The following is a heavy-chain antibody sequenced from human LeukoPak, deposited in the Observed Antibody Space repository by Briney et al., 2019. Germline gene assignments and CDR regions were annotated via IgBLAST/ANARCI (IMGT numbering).Heavy chain of an antibody. J-gene: IGHJ3*02. CDR1: GGSISSYY. V-gene: IGHV4-59*01. Sequence: PSETLSLTCTVSGGSISSYYWSWIRQPPGKGLEWIGYIYYSGSTNYNPSLKSRVTISVDTSKNQFSLKLSSVTAADTAVYYCARAASEGGAFDIWGQGTMVTVSS. D-gene: IGHD1-14*01. CDR3: ARAASEGGAFDI. CDR2: IYYSGST.